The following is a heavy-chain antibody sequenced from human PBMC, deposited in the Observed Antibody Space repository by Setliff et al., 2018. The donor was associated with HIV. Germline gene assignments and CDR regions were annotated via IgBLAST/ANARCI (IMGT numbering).Heavy chain of an antibody. Sequence: SETLSLTCTVSGGSISSYYWSWIRQPPGKGLEWLGHIYSSGSTNYNPSLKSRVTISVDTSKNQFSLKLYSVTAADTAVYYCARDRDIVVVPASPQGYYYYMDVWGKGTTVTVSS. CDR3: ARDRDIVVVPASPQGYYYYMDV. V-gene: IGHV4-4*09. CDR2: IYSSGST. D-gene: IGHD2-2*01. CDR1: GGSISSYY. J-gene: IGHJ6*03.